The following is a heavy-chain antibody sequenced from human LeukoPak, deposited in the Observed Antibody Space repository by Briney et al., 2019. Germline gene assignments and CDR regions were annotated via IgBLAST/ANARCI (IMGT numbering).Heavy chain of an antibody. CDR2: VSAYNGNT. V-gene: IGHV1-18*01. D-gene: IGHD5-24*01. J-gene: IGHJ6*03. CDR3: ARQWLEWYSHYYMDV. Sequence: ASVKVSCKASGYTFTHYGISWVRKAPGQGLEWMGWVSAYNGNTDYAQKFQGRVTMTTDRSTTTAYMELRSLTSDDTAVYYCARQWLEWYSHYYMDVWGKGTTVTVSS. CDR1: GYTFTHYG.